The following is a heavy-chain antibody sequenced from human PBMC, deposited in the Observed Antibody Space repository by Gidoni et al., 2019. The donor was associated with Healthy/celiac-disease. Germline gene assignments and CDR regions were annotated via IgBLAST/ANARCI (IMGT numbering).Heavy chain of an antibody. CDR3: ARSDYGDSPGMGGSGWYFDL. V-gene: IGHV4-61*02. Sequence: QVQLQESGPGLVKPSQTLSLTCPVSGGSISSGSYSWSCIRQPAGQGLEWIGRIYTSGRTNYNPSLKSRVTISVDTSKNQFSLKLSSVTAADTAVYYCARSDYGDSPGMGGSGWYFDLWGRGTLVTVSS. CDR1: GGSISSGSYS. CDR2: IYTSGRT. J-gene: IGHJ2*01. D-gene: IGHD4-17*01.